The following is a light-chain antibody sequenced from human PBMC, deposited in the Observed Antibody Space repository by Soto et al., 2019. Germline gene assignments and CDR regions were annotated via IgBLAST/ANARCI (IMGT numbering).Light chain of an antibody. V-gene: IGLV2-8*01. Sequence: QSALTQPPSASGSPGQSVTISCTGTSSDVGGYDFVAWHQQHPGKAPRLMIYDVSKRPSGVPDRFSGSKSGYTASLTVSGLQAEDEADYYCSSFVGGNIYVFGTGPKVTVL. CDR3: SSFVGGNIYV. CDR2: DVS. CDR1: SSDVGGYDF. J-gene: IGLJ1*01.